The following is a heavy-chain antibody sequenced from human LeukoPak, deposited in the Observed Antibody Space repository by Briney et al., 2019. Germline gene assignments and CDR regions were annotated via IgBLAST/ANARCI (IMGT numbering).Heavy chain of an antibody. CDR1: GGSISSYY. D-gene: IGHD1-26*01. J-gene: IGHJ4*02. Sequence: SETLSLTCTVSGGSISSYYWSWIRQPPGKGLEWIGYIYYSGSTNYNPSLKSRVTISVDTSKNQFSLKLSSVTAADTAVYYCAAKGGSYRSFDYWGQGTLVTVSS. V-gene: IGHV4-59*08. CDR2: IYYSGST. CDR3: AAKGGSYRSFDY.